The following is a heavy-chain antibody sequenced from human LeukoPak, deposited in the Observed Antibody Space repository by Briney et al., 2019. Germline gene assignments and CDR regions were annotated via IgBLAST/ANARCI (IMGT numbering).Heavy chain of an antibody. J-gene: IGHJ4*02. D-gene: IGHD3-10*01. V-gene: IGHV4-59*08. CDR2: IYYSGST. CDR3: ARHSGSYYNFDY. CDR1: GGSISSYY. Sequence: SETLSLTCTVSGGSISSYYWSWIRQPPGKGLEWIGYIYYSGSTNYNPSLKSRVTISEDTSKNQFSLKLSSVTAADTAVYYCARHSGSYYNFDYWGQGTLVTVSS.